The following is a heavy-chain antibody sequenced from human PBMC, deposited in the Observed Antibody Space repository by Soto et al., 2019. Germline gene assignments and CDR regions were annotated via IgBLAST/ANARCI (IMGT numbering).Heavy chain of an antibody. CDR1: GFTFGDYA. CDR3: NLYCSGGSCYSSPHYYYYMDV. V-gene: IGHV3-49*03. Sequence: GGSLRLSCTASGFTFGDYAMSWFRQAPGKGLEWVGFIRSKAYGGTTEYAASVKCRFTISRDDSKSIAYLQMNSLKTEDTAVYYCNLYCSGGSCYSSPHYYYYMDVWGKGTTVTVSS. D-gene: IGHD2-15*01. J-gene: IGHJ6*03. CDR2: IRSKAYGGTT.